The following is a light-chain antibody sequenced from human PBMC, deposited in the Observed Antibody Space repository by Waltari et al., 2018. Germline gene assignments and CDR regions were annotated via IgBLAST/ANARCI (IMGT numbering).Light chain of an antibody. Sequence: DIVMTQSPDSLAVSLGERATLNYKSSQSILYNSDNKTCLVWYQQKPGQPPKVLIYWASNRESGVPDRFSGSGSGTDFTLTISSLQAEDVAVYYCQQYFSYPWSFGQGTKVEIK. CDR2: WAS. J-gene: IGKJ1*01. CDR1: QSILYNSDNKTC. CDR3: QQYFSYPWS. V-gene: IGKV4-1*01.